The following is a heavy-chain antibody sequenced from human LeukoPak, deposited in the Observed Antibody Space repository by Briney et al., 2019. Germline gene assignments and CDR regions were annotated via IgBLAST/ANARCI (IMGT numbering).Heavy chain of an antibody. CDR3: ARQHDYGDYSFRY. Sequence: ASVKVSCKASGYTFTGYYMHWVRQAPGQGLEWMGGINPNSGGTNYAQKFQGRVTMTRDTSISTAYMELSRLRSDDTAVYYCARQHDYGDYSFRYWGQGTLVTVSS. CDR2: INPNSGGT. J-gene: IGHJ4*02. V-gene: IGHV1-2*02. CDR1: GYTFTGYY. D-gene: IGHD4-17*01.